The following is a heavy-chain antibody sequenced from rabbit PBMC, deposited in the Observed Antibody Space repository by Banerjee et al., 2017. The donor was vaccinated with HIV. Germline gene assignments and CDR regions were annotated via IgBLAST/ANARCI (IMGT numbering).Heavy chain of an antibody. CDR2: IDAGDTGNS. Sequence: QSLVESGGGLVQPEGSLTLTCTASGFSFSSSYHMCWVRQAPGKGLAWIACIDAGDTGNSYYASWPKGRFTNSKASSTTVTLQMTSLTAADTATYFCARSIDAGDAGYGYALGNLWGPGTLV. V-gene: IGHV1S40*01. CDR3: ARSIDAGDAGYGYALGNL. CDR1: GFSFSSSYH. D-gene: IGHD6-1*01. J-gene: IGHJ4*01.